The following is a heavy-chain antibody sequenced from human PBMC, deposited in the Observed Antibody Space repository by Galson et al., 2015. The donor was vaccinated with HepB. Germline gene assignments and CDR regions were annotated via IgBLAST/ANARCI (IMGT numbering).Heavy chain of an antibody. CDR2: ISYDGSNK. CDR3: ASTSRGGGSGSYLDY. V-gene: IGHV3-30*04. J-gene: IGHJ4*02. D-gene: IGHD3-10*01. Sequence: SLRLSCAASGFTFSSYAMHWVRQAPGKGLEWVAVISYDGSNKYYADSVKGRFTISRDNSKNTLYLQMNSLRAEDTAVYYCASTSRGGGSGSYLDYWGQGTLVTVSS. CDR1: GFTFSSYA.